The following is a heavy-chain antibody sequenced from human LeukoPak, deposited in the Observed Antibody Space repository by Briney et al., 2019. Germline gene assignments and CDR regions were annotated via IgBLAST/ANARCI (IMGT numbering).Heavy chain of an antibody. V-gene: IGHV3-33*01. CDR2: IWYDGSNK. D-gene: IGHD6-13*01. CDR1: GFTFSSYG. Sequence: SGGSLRLSCAASGFTFSSYGMHWVRQAPGKGREWVAVIWYDGSNKYYADSVKGRFTISRDNSKNTLYLQRNSLRAEDTAVYYCARDIAAAGRVLDYWGQGTLVTVSS. J-gene: IGHJ4*02. CDR3: ARDIAAAGRVLDY.